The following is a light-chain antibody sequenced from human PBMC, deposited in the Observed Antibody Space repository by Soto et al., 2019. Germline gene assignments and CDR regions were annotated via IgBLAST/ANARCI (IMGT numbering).Light chain of an antibody. CDR2: DVH. J-gene: IGLJ1*01. Sequence: HSALTQPASVSGSPGQSITISCTGTRTDVDGHDYVSWYQQHPGQAPKLIIFDVHNRPSGVSSRFSGSKSGDTASLTISGLQAEDDGDYYCGSYTASAPFYVFGTGTKLTVL. CDR1: RTDVDGHDY. V-gene: IGLV2-14*03. CDR3: GSYTASAPFYV.